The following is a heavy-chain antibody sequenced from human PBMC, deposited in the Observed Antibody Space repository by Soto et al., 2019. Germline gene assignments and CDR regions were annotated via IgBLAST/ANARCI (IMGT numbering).Heavy chain of an antibody. Sequence: QVQLVQSGVEVKKPGASVKVSCKASGYTFTNYALIWLRKAPGQGLEWMGWISAYNGNTNYAQKFQGRVTMTTDTSPSTAHMELSSLKSDATAVFSCARIRDLRLFDWLYFDYWGQGTLFTVAS. CDR2: ISAYNGNT. CDR3: ARIRDLRLFDWLYFDY. D-gene: IGHD3-9*01. J-gene: IGHJ4*02. CDR1: GYTFTNYA. V-gene: IGHV1-18*01.